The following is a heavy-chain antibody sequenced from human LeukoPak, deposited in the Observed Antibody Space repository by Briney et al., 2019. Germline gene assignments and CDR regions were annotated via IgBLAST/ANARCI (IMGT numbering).Heavy chain of an antibody. V-gene: IGHV3-33*01. D-gene: IGHD2-15*01. CDR3: ARDSSGQVAATRWWFDP. CDR1: GFTFSSYG. Sequence: PGRSLRLSCAASGFTFSSYGMHWVRQAPGKGLEWVAVIWYDGSNKYYADSVKGRFTISRDNSKNTLYLQMNSLRAEDTAVYYCARDSSGQVAATRWWFDPWGQGTLVTVSS. CDR2: IWYDGSNK. J-gene: IGHJ5*02.